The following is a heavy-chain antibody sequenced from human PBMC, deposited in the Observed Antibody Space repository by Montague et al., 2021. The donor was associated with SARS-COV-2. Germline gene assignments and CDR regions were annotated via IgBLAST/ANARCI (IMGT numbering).Heavy chain of an antibody. D-gene: IGHD5-12*01. J-gene: IGHJ4*02. V-gene: IGHV4-30-2*01. CDR1: GGSISSGNS. Sequence: TLSLTCAVSGGSISSGNSWSWIRQAPGKGLEWIEYIYQTGRAYYNPSLKSRVSISIDKSKNQFSLNVTSVTAADTALYYCARGSGNFRIDNWGLGSLVTVSS. CDR2: IYQTGRA. CDR3: ARGSGNFRIDN.